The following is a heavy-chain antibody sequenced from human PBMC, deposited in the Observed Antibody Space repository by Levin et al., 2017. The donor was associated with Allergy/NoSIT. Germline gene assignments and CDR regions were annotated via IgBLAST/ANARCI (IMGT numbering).Heavy chain of an antibody. D-gene: IGHD5-12*01. V-gene: IGHV3-23*01. Sequence: ASVKVSCAASGFIFSSYAMSWVRQAPGKGLEWVSIISGSGVSTFYADSVKGRFTISRDDSKSSLFLQMNSLRAEDTAVYYCAKVQYSGYDRYFDYWGQGTLVTVAS. J-gene: IGHJ4*02. CDR3: AKVQYSGYDRYFDY. CDR1: GFIFSSYA. CDR2: ISGSGVST.